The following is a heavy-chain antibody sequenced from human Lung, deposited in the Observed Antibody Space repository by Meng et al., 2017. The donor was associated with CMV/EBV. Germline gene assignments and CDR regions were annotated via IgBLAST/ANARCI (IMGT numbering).Heavy chain of an antibody. CDR1: GFTFSIYS. D-gene: IGHD6-6*01. CDR3: ATGGAARQEDY. J-gene: IGHJ4*02. V-gene: IGHV3-21*01. Sequence: SCAASGFTFSIYSMNWVRQAPVKGLECVSSISSSSSYIYYADSVKGRFTISRDNAKNSLYLQMNSLRAEDTAVYYCATGGAARQEDYWGQGTLVTVSS. CDR2: ISSSSSYI.